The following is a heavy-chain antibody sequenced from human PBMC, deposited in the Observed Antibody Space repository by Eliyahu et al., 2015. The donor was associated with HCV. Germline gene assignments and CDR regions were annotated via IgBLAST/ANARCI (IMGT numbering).Heavy chain of an antibody. CDR1: GFTFSSYS. V-gene: IGHV3-21*01. J-gene: IGHJ4*02. Sequence: EVQLVESGGGLVKPGGSLRLSXAASGFTFSSYSMNWVRQAPGKGLEWVSSISSSSSYIYYADSVKGRFTISRDNAKNSLYLQMNSLRAEDTAVYYCARDPDYGDPFDYWGQGTLVTVSS. D-gene: IGHD4-17*01. CDR3: ARDPDYGDPFDY. CDR2: ISSSSSYI.